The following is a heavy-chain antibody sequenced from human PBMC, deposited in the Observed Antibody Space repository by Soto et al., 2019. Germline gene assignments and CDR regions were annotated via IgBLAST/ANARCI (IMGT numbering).Heavy chain of an antibody. CDR1: GYTFTANA. V-gene: IGHV1-3*01. CDR2: INPDKGNT. J-gene: IGHJ5*02. Sequence: QVQLVQSGAEVKKPGASVKISCKASGYTFTANALHWVRQGPGQRLEWMGWINPDKGNTKYSQNFQGRVTFTRDTSASIAYMELGNIRSEDTAEYCCARGIESKAAAPPFDPWGQGSLVTVSS. D-gene: IGHD6-13*01. CDR3: ARGIESKAAAPPFDP.